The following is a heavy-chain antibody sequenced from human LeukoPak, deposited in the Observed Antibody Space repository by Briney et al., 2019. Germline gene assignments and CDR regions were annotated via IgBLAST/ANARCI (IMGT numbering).Heavy chain of an antibody. CDR2: IGGDGSVT. J-gene: IGHJ4*01. CDR1: GFILRNYW. D-gene: IGHD6-6*01. Sequence: PGGSLRLSCAASGFILRNYWMHWVRQVPGKRLVWVSRIGGDGSVTNYADSVKGRFTISRDNAKNTLLLQINGLRAEDTAVYYCARYSSSSGGASYYLDYWGHGTLVTVSS. V-gene: IGHV3-74*01. CDR3: ARYSSSSGGASYYLDY.